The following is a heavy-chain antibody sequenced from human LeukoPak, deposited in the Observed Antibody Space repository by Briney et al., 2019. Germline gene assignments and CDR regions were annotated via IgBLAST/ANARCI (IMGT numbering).Heavy chain of an antibody. V-gene: IGHV1-46*01. CDR3: ARVFHLDGSGSSRLGY. Sequence: ASVKVSCKASGYTFTSYYMHWVRQAPGQGLEWMGIIIPSGGITSYAQKFQGRVTMTRDTSTSTVYMELSSLRSEDTAVYYCARVFHLDGSGSSRLGYWGQGTLVTVSS. D-gene: IGHD6-19*01. J-gene: IGHJ4*02. CDR1: GYTFTSYY. CDR2: IIPSGGIT.